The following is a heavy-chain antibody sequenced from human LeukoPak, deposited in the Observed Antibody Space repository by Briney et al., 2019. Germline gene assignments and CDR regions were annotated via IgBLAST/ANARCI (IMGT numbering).Heavy chain of an antibody. Sequence: GGSLRLSCAASGFTFSDYYMSWIRQAPGKGLEWVSYISSSGSTIYYADSVKGRFTISRDNAKNSLCLQMNSLRAEDTAVYYCARDTFGEFNNWFDPWGQGTLVTVSS. CDR3: ARDTFGEFNNWFDP. CDR1: GFTFSDYY. CDR2: ISSSGSTI. J-gene: IGHJ5*02. D-gene: IGHD3-10*01. V-gene: IGHV3-11*01.